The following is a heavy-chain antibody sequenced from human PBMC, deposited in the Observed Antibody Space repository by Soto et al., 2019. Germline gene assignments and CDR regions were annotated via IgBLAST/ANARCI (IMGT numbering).Heavy chain of an antibody. CDR3: ARTTMVRGVYYYYGMDV. CDR1: GFTFSSYA. CDR2: ISYDGSNK. Sequence: QVQLVESGGGVVQPGRSLRLSCAASGFTFSSYAMHWVRQAPDKGLEWVAVISYDGSNKYYADSVKGRFTISRDNSKNTLYLQMNSLRAEDTAVYYCARTTMVRGVYYYYGMDVWGQGTTVTVSS. V-gene: IGHV3-30-3*01. J-gene: IGHJ6*02. D-gene: IGHD3-10*01.